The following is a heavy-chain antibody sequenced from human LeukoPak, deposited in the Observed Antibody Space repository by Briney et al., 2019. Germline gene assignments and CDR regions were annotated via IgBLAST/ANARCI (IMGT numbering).Heavy chain of an antibody. CDR1: GGSISSGTYH. V-gene: IGHV4-30-4*08. Sequence: PSQTLSLTCTVSGGSISSGTYHWSWIRQYPEKGLEWIGHISYGGTTYYNPSLKSRVTISVDTSKNQFSLKLSSVTAADTAVYYCARLPWSTDYTKYYYYYYYMDVWGKGTTVTVSS. CDR3: ARLPWSTDYTKYYYYYYYMDV. D-gene: IGHD4-11*01. J-gene: IGHJ6*03. CDR2: ISYGGTT.